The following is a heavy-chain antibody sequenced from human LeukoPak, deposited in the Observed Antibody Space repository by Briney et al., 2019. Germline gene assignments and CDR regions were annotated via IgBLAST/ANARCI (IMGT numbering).Heavy chain of an antibody. J-gene: IGHJ5*02. Sequence: GGSLRLSCAASGFTFSDYYMSWIRQAPVKGLEWVSYISSSGSTIHYADSVKGRFTISRDNAKNSLYLQMNSLRAEDTAVYYCARVGPIVVVPAATPYLEYNWFDPWGQGTLVTVSS. CDR1: GFTFSDYY. CDR3: ARVGPIVVVPAATPYLEYNWFDP. V-gene: IGHV3-11*01. D-gene: IGHD2-2*01. CDR2: ISSSGSTI.